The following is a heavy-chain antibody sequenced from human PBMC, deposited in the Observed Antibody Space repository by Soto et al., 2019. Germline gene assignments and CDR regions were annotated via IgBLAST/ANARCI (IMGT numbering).Heavy chain of an antibody. CDR3: ARDMRHDYASGRLDY. D-gene: IGHD3-10*01. Sequence: GGPLRLSCVASGFTFSDFPLHWVRRAPGKGLEWVAVISYDGNDESYSDSVKGRFTISRDNSKTTVYLQMNSPRADDMAVYHCARDMRHDYASGRLDYLGQGTLVTVSS. CDR2: ISYDGNDE. J-gene: IGHJ4*02. CDR1: GFTFSDFP. V-gene: IGHV3-30-3*01.